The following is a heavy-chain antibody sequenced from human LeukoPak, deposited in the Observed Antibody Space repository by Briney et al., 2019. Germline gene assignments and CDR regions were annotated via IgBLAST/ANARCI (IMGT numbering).Heavy chain of an antibody. CDR3: AREGDSGSYFDY. Sequence: GGSLRLSCAASGFTFSSYWMHWVRQAPGKGLEWVSSISSSSSYIYYADSVKGRFTISRDNAKDSLYLQMNSLRAEDTAVYYCAREGDSGSYFDYWGQGTLVTVSS. V-gene: IGHV3-21*01. CDR2: ISSSSSYI. CDR1: GFTFSSYW. J-gene: IGHJ4*02. D-gene: IGHD1-26*01.